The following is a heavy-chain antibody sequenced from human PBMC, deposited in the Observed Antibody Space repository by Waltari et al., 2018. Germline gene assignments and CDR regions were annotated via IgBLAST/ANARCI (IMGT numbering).Heavy chain of an antibody. J-gene: IGHJ4*02. CDR1: GFTFSSYA. V-gene: IGHV3-23*01. D-gene: IGHD1-26*01. CDR3: AKDGRGGSYWGDYFDY. Sequence: EVQLLESGGGLVQPGGSLRLSCAASGFTFSSYAMSWVRQAPGKGLEWVSAISGSGGSTYYADSVKGRFTISRYNAKNTLYLQMNSLRAEDTAVYYCAKDGRGGSYWGDYFDYWGQGTLVTVSS. CDR2: ISGSGGST.